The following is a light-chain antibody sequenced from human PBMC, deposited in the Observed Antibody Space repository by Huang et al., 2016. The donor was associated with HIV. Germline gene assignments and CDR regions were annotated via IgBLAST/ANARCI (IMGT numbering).Light chain of an antibody. CDR2: DTS. CDR1: QSVSSY. J-gene: IGKJ2*01. CDR3: QQRSAWLYT. V-gene: IGKV3-11*01. Sequence: EIVLTQSPATLSSSPGERATLSVRASQSVSSYLAWYQQKPGQAPRLLIYDTSHRATGIPARFSGSGSGTEFTLTISSLEPEDFAVYYCQQRSAWLYTFGQGTKVEIK.